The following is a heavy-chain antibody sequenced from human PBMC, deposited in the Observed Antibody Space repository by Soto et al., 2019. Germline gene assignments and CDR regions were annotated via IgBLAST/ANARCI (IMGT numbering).Heavy chain of an antibody. Sequence: SETLSLTCFVSGGSISSFYWSWIRQSPGKGPEWIGFVHHSGTTNYNPSLESRVTMSLDTSKSQFSLKLNAVTAADTAVYYCATRPPDGNFFGVFDYWSQETLVTVSS. CDR2: VHHSGTT. D-gene: IGHD1-7*01. CDR1: GGSISSFY. V-gene: IGHV4-59*01. CDR3: ATRPPDGNFFGVFDY. J-gene: IGHJ4*02.